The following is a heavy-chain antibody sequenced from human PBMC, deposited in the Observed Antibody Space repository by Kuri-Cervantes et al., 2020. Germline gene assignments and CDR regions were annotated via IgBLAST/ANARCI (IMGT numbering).Heavy chain of an antibody. D-gene: IGHD1-1*01. Sequence: ASVKVSCKASGYTFTSYGISWVRQAPGQGLEWMGWVNPNSGGTTYAQKFQGRVTMTRDTSISTAYMELSRLRSDDTAVYYCAKSTGRVDWFDPWGQGTLVTVSS. CDR3: AKSTGRVDWFDP. CDR1: GYTFTSYG. V-gene: IGHV1-2*02. J-gene: IGHJ5*02. CDR2: VNPNSGGT.